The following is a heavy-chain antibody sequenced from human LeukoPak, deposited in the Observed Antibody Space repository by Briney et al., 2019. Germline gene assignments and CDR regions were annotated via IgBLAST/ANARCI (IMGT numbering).Heavy chain of an antibody. V-gene: IGHV4-4*02. Sequence: SETLSLTCAVSGGSISSSNWWSWVRQPPGKGLEWIGEIYHSGSTNYKPSLKSRVTISVDKSKNHFSMRLSSVTAADTAVYSCAPRKITAVAGNFDYWGQGTLVTVSS. CDR1: GGSISSSNW. J-gene: IGHJ4*02. D-gene: IGHD6-19*01. CDR2: IYHSGST. CDR3: APRKITAVAGNFDY.